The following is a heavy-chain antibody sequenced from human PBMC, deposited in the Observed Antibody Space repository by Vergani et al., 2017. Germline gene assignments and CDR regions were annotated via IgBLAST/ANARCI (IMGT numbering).Heavy chain of an antibody. D-gene: IGHD6-13*01. CDR3: ARDENIAAAGTDATKTFDY. CDR2: IYHSGST. V-gene: IGHV4-30-2*01. Sequence: QLQLQESGSGLVKPSQTLSLTCAVSGGSISSGGYSWSWIRQPPGKGLEWIGYIYHSGSTYYNPSLKSRVTISVDRSKNQFSLKLSSVTAADTAVYYCARDENIAAAGTDATKTFDYWGQGTLVTVSS. J-gene: IGHJ4*02. CDR1: GGSISSGGYS.